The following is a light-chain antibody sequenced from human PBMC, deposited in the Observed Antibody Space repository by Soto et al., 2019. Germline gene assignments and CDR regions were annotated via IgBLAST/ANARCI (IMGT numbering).Light chain of an antibody. CDR3: QPYTSWSR. J-gene: IGKJ5*01. Sequence: EIVMTQSAATLSVSPGEGVTRSCRSSHSVNSHVAWYQQKPGQAPRLLLYGASTRATGIPVRFSGSGFGTEFTLKISSQQSGDFAVYYCQPYTSWSRFGQGTRVEIK. V-gene: IGKV3-15*01. CDR1: HSVNSH. CDR2: GAS.